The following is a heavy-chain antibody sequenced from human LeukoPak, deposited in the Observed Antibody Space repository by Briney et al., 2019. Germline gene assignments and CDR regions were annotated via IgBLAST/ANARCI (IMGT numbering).Heavy chain of an antibody. CDR2: IYHSGST. Sequence: SQTLSLTCAVSGGSISSGGYSWSWIRQPPGKGLEWIGYIYHSGSTYYNPSLKSRVTISVDRSKNQLSLKLSSVTAADTAVYYCARVGSGSQGSGIVDYWGQGTLVTVSS. CDR3: ARVGSGSQGSGIVDY. CDR1: GGSISSGGYS. D-gene: IGHD3-10*01. V-gene: IGHV4-30-2*01. J-gene: IGHJ4*02.